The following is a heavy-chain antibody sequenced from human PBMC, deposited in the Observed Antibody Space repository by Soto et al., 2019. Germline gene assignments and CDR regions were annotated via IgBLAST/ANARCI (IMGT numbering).Heavy chain of an antibody. CDR1: GFTFSSYA. Sequence: EVQLLESGGGLVQPGGSLRLSCAASGFTFSSYAMSWVRQAPGKGLEWVSAISGSGGSTYYADSVKGRFTISRDNSKNTLELQMNSLRAEDTAVYYCAKGGGGWRAFDIWCQGTMVTVSS. CDR3: AKGGGGWRAFDI. J-gene: IGHJ3*02. CDR2: ISGSGGST. V-gene: IGHV3-23*01. D-gene: IGHD6-19*01.